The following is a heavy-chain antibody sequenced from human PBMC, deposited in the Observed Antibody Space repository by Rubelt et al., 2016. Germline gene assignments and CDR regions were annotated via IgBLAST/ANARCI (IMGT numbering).Heavy chain of an antibody. Sequence: QVTLRESGPALVKPTQTLTLTCTFSGFPLSTSGMCVSWIRQPQGKALEWLALIDWDDDKYYSTSLKTRRTISKDTAKNQVVLTMTNMDPVDTATYYCARIAVAGTGFDYWGQGTLVTVSS. D-gene: IGHD6-19*01. V-gene: IGHV2-70*01. CDR1: GFPLSTSGMC. J-gene: IGHJ4*02. CDR2: IDWDDDK. CDR3: ARIAVAGTGFDY.